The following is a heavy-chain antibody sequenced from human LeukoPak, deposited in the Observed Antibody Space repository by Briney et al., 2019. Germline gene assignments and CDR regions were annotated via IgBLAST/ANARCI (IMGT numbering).Heavy chain of an antibody. D-gene: IGHD6-19*01. CDR1: GYTFTSYS. J-gene: IGHJ5*02. Sequence: ASVKVSCKASGYTFTSYSINWVRQAPGQGLEWMGWINPNSGGTNYAQKFQGRVTMTRDTSISTAYMELSRLRSDDTAVYYCARSIKGWYDWFDPWGQGTLVTVSS. CDR3: ARSIKGWYDWFDP. V-gene: IGHV1-2*02. CDR2: INPNSGGT.